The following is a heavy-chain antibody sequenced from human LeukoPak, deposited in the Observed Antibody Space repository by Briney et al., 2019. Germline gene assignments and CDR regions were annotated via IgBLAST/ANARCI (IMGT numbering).Heavy chain of an antibody. CDR3: ARGPAGTGNHFDY. Sequence: PSETLSLTCAVSGGPISSSNWWSWVRQPPGKGLEWIGEIYHSGSTNYNPSLKSRVTISVDKSKNQFSLKLSSVTAADTAVYYCARGPAGTGNHFDYWGQGTLVTVSS. V-gene: IGHV4-4*02. CDR1: GGPISSSNW. CDR2: IYHSGST. J-gene: IGHJ4*02. D-gene: IGHD6-13*01.